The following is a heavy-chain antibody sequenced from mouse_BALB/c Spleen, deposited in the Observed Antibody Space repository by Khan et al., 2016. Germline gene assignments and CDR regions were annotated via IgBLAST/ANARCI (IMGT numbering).Heavy chain of an antibody. J-gene: IGHJ1*01. V-gene: IGHV3-2*02. CDR2: ISYSGST. CDR1: GYSITSDYA. CDR3: ATAPPRWYFDV. Sequence: VQLQESGPGLVKPSQSLSLTCTVSGYSITSDYAWNWIRQFPGNKLEWMGYISYSGSTSYNPSLKSRISITRDTSKNQFFLQLNSVTTEDTATSYCATAPPRWYFDVWGAGTTVTVSS.